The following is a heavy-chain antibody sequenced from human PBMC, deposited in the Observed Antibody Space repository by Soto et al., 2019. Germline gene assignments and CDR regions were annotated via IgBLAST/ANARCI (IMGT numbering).Heavy chain of an antibody. D-gene: IGHD6-13*01. CDR1: GYSFTSYW. Sequence: GESLKISWKGSGYSFTSYWLGRVRQMPGKRLECMGIIYPRESHTRSRTSLQRNVQISADKSLSTAYMQWSRLNASETAMYYSARTSAAGKNYYGMDVWGQGTTVTVSS. J-gene: IGHJ6*02. V-gene: IGHV5-51*01. CDR2: IYPRESHT. CDR3: ARTSAAGKNYYGMDV.